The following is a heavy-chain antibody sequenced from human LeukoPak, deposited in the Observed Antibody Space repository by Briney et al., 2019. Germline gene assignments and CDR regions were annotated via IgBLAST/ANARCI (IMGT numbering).Heavy chain of an antibody. J-gene: IGHJ5*02. V-gene: IGHV1-24*01. CDR2: FDPEDGET. Sequence: ASVTVSFKVSGYTLTELSMHWVRQAPGKGLEWMGGFDPEDGETIYAQKFQGRVTMTEDTSTDTAYMELSSLRSEDTAVYYCATLSRITMVRGAIPLHNWFDPWGQGTLVTVSS. CDR1: GYTLTELS. D-gene: IGHD3-10*01. CDR3: ATLSRITMVRGAIPLHNWFDP.